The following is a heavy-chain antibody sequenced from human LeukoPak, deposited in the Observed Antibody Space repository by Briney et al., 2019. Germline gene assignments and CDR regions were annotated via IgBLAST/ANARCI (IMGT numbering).Heavy chain of an antibody. CDR2: ISAYNGNT. J-gene: IGHJ6*02. D-gene: IGHD3-9*01. V-gene: IGHV1-18*01. CDR1: GYTSTSYG. CDR3: ARDHDILTGPRDYYYYGMDV. Sequence: GASVKVSCKASGYTSTSYGISWVRQAPGQGLEWMGWISAYNGNTNYAQKLQGRVTMTTDTSTSTAYMELRSLRSDDTAVYYCARDHDILTGPRDYYYYGMDVWGQGTTVTVSS.